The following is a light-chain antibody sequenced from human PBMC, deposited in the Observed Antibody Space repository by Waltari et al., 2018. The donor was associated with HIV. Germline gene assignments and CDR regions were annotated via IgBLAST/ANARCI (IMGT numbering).Light chain of an antibody. Sequence: QSVLTQPPSASGTPGQRVTISCSGSSPNIGRDTVNWYQQLPGTAPKLLIYGNNQRPSGVPDRFSGSKSGTSASLAISGLQSEDEADYYCASWDDSLIVFGGGTKLTVL. V-gene: IGLV1-44*01. CDR2: GNN. CDR1: SPNIGRDT. J-gene: IGLJ2*01. CDR3: ASWDDSLIV.